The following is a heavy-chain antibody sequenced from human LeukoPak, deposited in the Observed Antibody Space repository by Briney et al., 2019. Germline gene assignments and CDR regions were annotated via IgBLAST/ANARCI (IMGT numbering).Heavy chain of an antibody. CDR1: GFTFSNNA. V-gene: IGHV3-23*01. CDR3: TTNDYGVDYYYYGMDV. Sequence: PGGSLRLSCVASGFTFSNNAASWFRQAPGKGLEWVSTVGRGGGDTYYADSVRGRFTISKDSSKNTLQMNSLSADDTAMYYCTTNDYGVDYYYYGMDVWGQGTTVTVSS. CDR2: VGRGGGDT. D-gene: IGHD4-17*01. J-gene: IGHJ6*02.